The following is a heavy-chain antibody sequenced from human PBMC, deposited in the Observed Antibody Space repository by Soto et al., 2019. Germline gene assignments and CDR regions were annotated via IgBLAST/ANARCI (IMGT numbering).Heavy chain of an antibody. CDR3: ASAIQLWLFHY. CDR2: IIPILGIA. Sequence: SVKVSCKASGGTFSSYTISWVRQAPGQGLEWMGRIIPILGIANYAQKFQGRVTITADKSTSTAYMELSSLRSEDTAVYYCASAIQLWLFHYWGQGTLVTVSS. J-gene: IGHJ4*02. V-gene: IGHV1-69*02. D-gene: IGHD5-18*01. CDR1: GGTFSSYT.